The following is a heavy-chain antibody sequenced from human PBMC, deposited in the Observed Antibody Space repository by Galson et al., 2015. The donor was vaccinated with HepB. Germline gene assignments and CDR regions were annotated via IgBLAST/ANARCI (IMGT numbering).Heavy chain of an antibody. CDR3: ARDRGHYYMDV. CDR2: IYYSGST. CDR1: GGSISSGGYY. D-gene: IGHD3-10*01. V-gene: IGHV4-31*03. J-gene: IGHJ6*03. Sequence: TLSLTCTVSGGSISSGGYYWSWIRQHPGKGLEWIGYIYYSGSTYYNPSLKSRVTISVDTSKKQFSLKLSSVTAADTAVYYCARDRGHYYMDVWGKGTTVTVSS.